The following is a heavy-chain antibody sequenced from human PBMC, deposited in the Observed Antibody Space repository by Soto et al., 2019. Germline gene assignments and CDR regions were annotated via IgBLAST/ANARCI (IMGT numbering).Heavy chain of an antibody. J-gene: IGHJ4*02. D-gene: IGHD2-2*03. Sequence: GSGPTLVNPTQTLTLTCTFSGFSLSTSGMCVSWIRQPPGKALEWLARIDWDDDKYYSTSLKTRLTISKDTSTNQVVLTMTNMDPVDTATYYCAGIGYCSSASCGYFDYWGQGTLVTVSS. CDR3: AGIGYCSSASCGYFDY. V-gene: IGHV2-70*11. CDR2: IDWDDDK. CDR1: GFSLSTSGMC.